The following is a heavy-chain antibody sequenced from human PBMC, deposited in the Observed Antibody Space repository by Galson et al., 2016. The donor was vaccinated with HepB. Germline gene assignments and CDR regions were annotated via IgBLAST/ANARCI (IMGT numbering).Heavy chain of an antibody. CDR3: AKERLVRRIFDH. D-gene: IGHD1-1*01. Sequence: SLRLSCAASGFVFSNFGLSWVRQAPGKGLEWVASISTSRTTYYSDSVQGRSTISRDNSNNTLYLQMNGLRAEDTAVYYCAKERLVRRIFDHWGQGTLLTVSS. V-gene: IGHV3-23*01. J-gene: IGHJ4*02. CDR1: GFVFSNFG. CDR2: ISTSRTT.